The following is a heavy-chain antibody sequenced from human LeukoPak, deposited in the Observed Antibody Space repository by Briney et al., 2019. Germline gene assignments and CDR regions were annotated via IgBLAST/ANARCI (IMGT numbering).Heavy chain of an antibody. CDR2: ISAYNGNT. Sequence: ASVKVSCKASGYTFTSYGISWARQAPGQGLEWMGWISAYNGNTNYAQKLQGRVTMTTDTSTSTAYMELRSLRSDDTAVYYCARSFWGVVKPYYFDYWGQGTLVTVSS. V-gene: IGHV1-18*01. CDR1: GYTFTSYG. J-gene: IGHJ4*02. CDR3: ARSFWGVVKPYYFDY. D-gene: IGHD3-16*01.